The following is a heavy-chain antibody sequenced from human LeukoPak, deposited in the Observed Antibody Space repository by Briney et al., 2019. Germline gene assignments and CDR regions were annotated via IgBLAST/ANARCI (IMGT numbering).Heavy chain of an antibody. V-gene: IGHV4-34*01. CDR1: GVSITGYY. CDR2: IDPSGST. D-gene: IGHD2-8*01. Sequence: SESLSLTCGVHGVSITGYYWSWIRQPPGEALQWIGEIDPSGSTIENPSLKSRVTLSMDTSMNQLFLTLTSVTAADAATYYCAWIRCGPTQHRCYNHWGRGALVTVSS. CDR3: AWIRCGPTQHRCYNH. J-gene: IGHJ5*02.